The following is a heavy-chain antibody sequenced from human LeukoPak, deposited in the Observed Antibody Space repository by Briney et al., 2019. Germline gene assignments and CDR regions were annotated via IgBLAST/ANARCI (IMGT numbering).Heavy chain of an antibody. J-gene: IGHJ4*02. V-gene: IGHV1-2*02. CDR3: ARGGQLGYSANYFHY. Sequence: ASVKVSCKASGYTFTGYYIYWVRQAPGQGLERMGWINPDSGGTKYAQNFQGRVTMTGDMSISTVYMELSRLTYDDTAVYYCARGGQLGYSANYFHYWGQGILVTVSS. CDR1: GYTFTGYY. CDR2: INPDSGGT. D-gene: IGHD1-26*01.